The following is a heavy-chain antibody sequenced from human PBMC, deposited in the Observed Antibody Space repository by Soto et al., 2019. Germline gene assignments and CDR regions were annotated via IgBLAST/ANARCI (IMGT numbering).Heavy chain of an antibody. CDR1: GFTFSDHF. CDR3: ASPRTVGDDLRDRYFDF. J-gene: IGHJ2*01. Sequence: EVQLVESGGSLVQPGGSLRLSCAASGFTFSDHFMDWVRQAPGKGLEWIGRAKSGPYGYATQYAASVKGRFTVSRDDSENSFYLHMNTLRTDDTAVYYCASPRTVGDDLRDRYFDFWGRGTLVTVSS. V-gene: IGHV3-72*01. D-gene: IGHD2-21*01. CDR2: AKSGPYGYAT.